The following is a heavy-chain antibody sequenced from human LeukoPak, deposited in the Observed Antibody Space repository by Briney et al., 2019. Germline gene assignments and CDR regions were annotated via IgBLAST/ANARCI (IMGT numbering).Heavy chain of an antibody. CDR1: GFEFSDFS. CDR3: AKDGTFLERITMVRGAHFDY. D-gene: IGHD3-10*01. J-gene: IGHJ4*02. Sequence: QPGGSLRLSCAASGFEFSDFSMNWVRQAPGKGLEWVAVISYDGSNKYYADSVKGRFTISRDNSKNTLYLQMNSLRAEDTAVYYCAKDGTFLERITMVRGAHFDYWGQGTLVTVSS. V-gene: IGHV3-30*18. CDR2: ISYDGSNK.